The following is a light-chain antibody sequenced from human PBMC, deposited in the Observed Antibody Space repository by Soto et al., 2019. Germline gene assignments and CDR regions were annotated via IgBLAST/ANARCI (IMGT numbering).Light chain of an antibody. CDR2: EVS. CDR3: SSYTRYNTVI. Sequence: QSALTQPASVSGSPGQSVTISCTGTSSDVGDSNYVSWFQQHPGKAPKVMIYEVSNRPSGVSNRFSGSKSGNTASLTISGLQAEDEADYHCSSYTRYNTVIFGGGTKLTVL. V-gene: IGLV2-14*01. CDR1: SSDVGDSNY. J-gene: IGLJ2*01.